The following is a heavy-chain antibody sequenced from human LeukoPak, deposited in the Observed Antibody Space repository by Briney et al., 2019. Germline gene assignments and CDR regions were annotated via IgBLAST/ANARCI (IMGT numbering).Heavy chain of an antibody. J-gene: IGHJ6*03. Sequence: SETLSLTCTVSGASISRYYWSWIRQPPGKGLEWIGYIYTNGSTNYNPSLKSRVTISVDTSKNQCSLKLSSVTAADTAVYYCATSIAARPNYYYYYYMDVWGKGTTVTVSS. V-gene: IGHV4-4*09. D-gene: IGHD6-6*01. CDR3: ATSIAARPNYYYYYYMDV. CDR1: GASISRYY. CDR2: IYTNGST.